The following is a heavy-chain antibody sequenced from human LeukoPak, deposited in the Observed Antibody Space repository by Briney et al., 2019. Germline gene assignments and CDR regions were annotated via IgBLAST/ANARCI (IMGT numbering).Heavy chain of an antibody. Sequence: SETLSLTCTVSGYSISSGYYWGWIRQPPGKGLEWIGSIYHSGSTYYNPSLKSRVTISVDTSKNQFSLKLSSVTAADTAVYYCARGGADYGDYSQDYWGQGTLVTVSS. D-gene: IGHD4-17*01. CDR1: GYSISSGYY. CDR3: ARGGADYGDYSQDY. J-gene: IGHJ4*02. V-gene: IGHV4-38-2*02. CDR2: IYHSGST.